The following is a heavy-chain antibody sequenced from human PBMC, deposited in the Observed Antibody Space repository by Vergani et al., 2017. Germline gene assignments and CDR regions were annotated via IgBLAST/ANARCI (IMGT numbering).Heavy chain of an antibody. CDR1: GFTFSSYA. Sequence: EVQLLESGGGLVQPGGSLRLSCAASGFTFSSYAMSWVRQAPGKGLEWVSAISGSGGSTYYADSVKGRFTISRDNSKNSLYLQMNSLRTEDTALYYCAKGGGTQSYYYYGMDVWGQGTTVTVSS. CDR3: AKGGGTQSYYYYGMDV. CDR2: ISGSGGST. V-gene: IGHV3-23*01. J-gene: IGHJ6*02.